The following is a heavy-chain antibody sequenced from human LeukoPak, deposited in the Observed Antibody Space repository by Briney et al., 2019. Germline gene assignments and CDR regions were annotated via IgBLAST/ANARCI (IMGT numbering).Heavy chain of an antibody. CDR1: GYTFTGYY. Sequence: GASVKVSCKASGYTFTGYYMHWVRQAPGQGLEWMGWINPNSGGTNYAQKFQGRVTMTRDTSISTAYMELSRLRSDDTAVYYCARDLGIDRGNLYYYYYMDVWGKGTTVTVSS. D-gene: IGHD1-26*01. V-gene: IGHV1-2*02. CDR2: INPNSGGT. J-gene: IGHJ6*03. CDR3: ARDLGIDRGNLYYYYYMDV.